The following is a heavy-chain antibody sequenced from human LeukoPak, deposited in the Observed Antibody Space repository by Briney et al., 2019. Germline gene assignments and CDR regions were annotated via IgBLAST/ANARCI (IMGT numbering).Heavy chain of an antibody. CDR3: ARISRWCGKGDY. Sequence: SETLSFTCRVSGGSISSSSYYWGWIRQPPGKRLGWIGNIYYSGNTYYNPSLNSRVSIFVDTCTNHFSLWTGSVPPAHTCMSVCARISRWCGKGDYWGEGTMVTVCS. D-gene: IGHD3-10*01. CDR2: IYYSGNT. V-gene: IGHV4-39*01. CDR1: GGSISSSSYY. J-gene: IGHJ4*02.